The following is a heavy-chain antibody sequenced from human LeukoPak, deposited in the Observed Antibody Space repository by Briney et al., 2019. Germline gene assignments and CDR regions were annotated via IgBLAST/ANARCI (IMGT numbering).Heavy chain of an antibody. J-gene: IGHJ4*02. V-gene: IGHV3-23*01. CDR1: GFTFSNYA. D-gene: IGHD1/OR15-1a*01. Sequence: GGSLRLSCAASGFTFSNYAMSWVRQAPGKGLEWVSAISGSGGSTYYAGSVKGRFTISSDNSKNIVWLEMRSLRADDTAVYYCARDQTTDEGSFQFDYWGQGTLVTVS. CDR3: ARDQTTDEGSFQFDY. CDR2: ISGSGGST.